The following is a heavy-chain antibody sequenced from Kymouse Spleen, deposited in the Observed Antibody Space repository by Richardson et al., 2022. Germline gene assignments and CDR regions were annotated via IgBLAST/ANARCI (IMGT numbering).Heavy chain of an antibody. CDR3: ARDRVGATL*L. CDR2: ISSNGGST. CDR1: GFTFSSYA. D-gene: IGHD1-26*01. J-gene: IGHJ4*02. Sequence: EVQLVESGEGLVQPGGSLRLSCAASGFTFSSYAMHWVRQAPGKGLEYVSAISSNGGSTYYADSVKGRFTISRDNSKNTLYLQMGSLRAEDMAVYYCARDRVGATL*LLGPGNPGHRLL. V-gene: IGHV3-64*02.